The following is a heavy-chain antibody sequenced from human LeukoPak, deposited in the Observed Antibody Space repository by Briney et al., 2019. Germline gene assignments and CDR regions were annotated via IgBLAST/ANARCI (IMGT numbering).Heavy chain of an antibody. V-gene: IGHV5-51*01. CDR2: IYPGDSDT. Sequence: GASPKTPCWGSGYRFTSYWIGWVRQMPGKGLEWMGIIYPGDSDTRYSPSSQGQVTLSADKSISTAYLQWSSLKASDTAMYYCARRQKVYYYGSGSYYYFDYWGQGTLVTVSS. CDR1: GYRFTSYW. CDR3: ARRQKVYYYGSGSYYYFDY. J-gene: IGHJ4*02. D-gene: IGHD3-10*01.